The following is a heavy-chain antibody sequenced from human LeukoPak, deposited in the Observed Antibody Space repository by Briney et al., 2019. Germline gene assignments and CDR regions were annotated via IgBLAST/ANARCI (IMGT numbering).Heavy chain of an antibody. D-gene: IGHD2-8*01. J-gene: IGHJ3*02. CDR2: ISSNGDNT. CDR1: GFSFSSYA. CDR3: ARSGGVLAFDI. Sequence: GGSLRLSCSASGFSFSSYAMHWVRQAPGKGLEYVSGISSNGDNTYYADSEKGRFTISRDNSKNTLYLQMNSLRAEDTAVYYCARSGGVLAFDIWGQGTMVTVSS. V-gene: IGHV3-64*04.